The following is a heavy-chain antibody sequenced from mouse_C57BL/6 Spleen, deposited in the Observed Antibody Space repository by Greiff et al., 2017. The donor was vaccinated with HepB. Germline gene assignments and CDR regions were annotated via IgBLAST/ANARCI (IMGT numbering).Heavy chain of an antibody. CDR1: GFTFSSYA. CDR2: ISDGGSYT. V-gene: IGHV5-4*03. Sequence: EVKLVESGGGLVKPGGSLKLSCAASGFTFSSYAMSWVRQTPEKRLEWVATISDGGSYTYYPDNVKGRFTISRDNAKNNLYLQMSHLKSEDTAMYYCARGHDGYYVEFAYWGQGTLVTVSA. J-gene: IGHJ3*01. D-gene: IGHD2-3*01. CDR3: ARGHDGYYVEFAY.